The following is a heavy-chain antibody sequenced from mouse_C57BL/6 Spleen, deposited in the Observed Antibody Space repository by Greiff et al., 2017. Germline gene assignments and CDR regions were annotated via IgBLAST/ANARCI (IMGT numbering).Heavy chain of an antibody. V-gene: IGHV1-72*01. CDR1: GYTFTSYW. CDR2: IDPNSGGT. J-gene: IGHJ1*03. CDR3: ARFLRDGYYGGYFDV. Sequence: QVQLQQPGAELVKPGASVKLSCKASGYTFTSYWMHWVKQRPGRGLEWIGRIDPNSGGTKYNEKFKSKATLTVDKPSSTAYMQLSSLTSEDSAVYYCARFLRDGYYGGYFDVWGTGTTVTVSS. D-gene: IGHD2-3*01.